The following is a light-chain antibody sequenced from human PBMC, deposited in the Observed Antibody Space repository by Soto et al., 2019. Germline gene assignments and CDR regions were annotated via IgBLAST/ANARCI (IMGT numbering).Light chain of an antibody. CDR1: QSVSSSY. Sequence: EIVLTQSPGTLSLSPGDRATISCRASQSVSSSYLAWYQQKPGQAPRLLIYGASSRATGIPDRFSGSGSGTDFTLTISRLEPEDFAVYYCQHYGSLVLTFGGGTKVEIK. V-gene: IGKV3-20*01. CDR2: GAS. CDR3: QHYGSLVLT. J-gene: IGKJ4*01.